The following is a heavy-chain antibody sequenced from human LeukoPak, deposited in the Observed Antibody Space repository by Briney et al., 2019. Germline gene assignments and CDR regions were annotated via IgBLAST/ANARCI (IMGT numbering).Heavy chain of an antibody. D-gene: IGHD6-13*01. J-gene: IGHJ4*02. V-gene: IGHV3-13*01. CDR1: GFTFRSND. CDR3: ARGRRGAASGIDPLFDL. CDR2: IGTGGDT. Sequence: GSLRLSCAASGFTFRSNDMHWVRQATGKRLEWVSAIGTGGDTHYSDSVKGRFTISKENARSSLYLQMNSLRAEDTAVYYCARGRRGAASGIDPLFDLWGQGTLVTVSS.